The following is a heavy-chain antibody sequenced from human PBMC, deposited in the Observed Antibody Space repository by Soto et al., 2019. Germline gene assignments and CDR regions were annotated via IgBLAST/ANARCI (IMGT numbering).Heavy chain of an antibody. Sequence: QVQLQESGPGLVKASETLSLTCNVSGGSISSYYWSWIRQAPGKGLEWIGYIYYSGSTNYNPSLKSRVTISLDTSKNQFSLKLSSVTAADTAVYYCARGRTVTTWLDYWGQGTLVTVSS. CDR3: ARGRTVTTWLDY. D-gene: IGHD4-17*01. J-gene: IGHJ4*02. CDR2: IYYSGST. V-gene: IGHV4-59*01. CDR1: GGSISSYY.